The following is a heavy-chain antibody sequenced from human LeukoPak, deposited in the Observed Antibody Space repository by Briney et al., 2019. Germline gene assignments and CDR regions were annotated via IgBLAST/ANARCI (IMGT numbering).Heavy chain of an antibody. CDR2: ITGSGSGT. V-gene: IGHV3-23*01. Sequence: GGSLRLSCEASGFTFSSYAMNWVRQVPGKGLEWVSSITGSGSGTYFVDSVKGRFTISRDNSKNTLYLQLNSLRAEDTAVYYCAKGTEGYCSGTICYPFDYWGRGTLVTVSS. D-gene: IGHD2-15*01. CDR3: AKGTEGYCSGTICYPFDY. J-gene: IGHJ4*02. CDR1: GFTFSSYA.